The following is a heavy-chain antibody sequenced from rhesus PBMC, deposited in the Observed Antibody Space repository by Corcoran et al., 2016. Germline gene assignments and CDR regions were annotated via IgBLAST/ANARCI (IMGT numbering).Heavy chain of an antibody. Sequence: QVTLKESGPALVKPTQTLPLTCTFSGFSISTTGTGVGWIRQPPGKALEWLASIYWNDSKYYSTSLKSRLTISKDTSKNQVVLTMTNMDPVDTATYYCARAKYSNFDYWGQGVLVTVSS. J-gene: IGHJ4*01. CDR1: GFSISTTGTG. D-gene: IGHD6-13*01. CDR3: ARAKYSNFDY. CDR2: IYWNDSK. V-gene: IGHV2-95*01.